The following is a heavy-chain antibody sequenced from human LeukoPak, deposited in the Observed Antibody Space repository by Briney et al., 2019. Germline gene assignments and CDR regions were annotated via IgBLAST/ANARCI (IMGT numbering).Heavy chain of an antibody. CDR1: GYTFTGYY. CDR3: ATQKYDSSGYYDY. V-gene: IGHV1-2*02. Sequence: ASVKVSCKASGYTFTGYYMHWVRQAPGQGLEWMGWINPNSGGTNYAQKFQGRVTMTRDTSTSTAYMELSRLRSDDTAVYYCATQKYDSSGYYDYWGQGTLVTVSS. CDR2: INPNSGGT. J-gene: IGHJ4*02. D-gene: IGHD3-22*01.